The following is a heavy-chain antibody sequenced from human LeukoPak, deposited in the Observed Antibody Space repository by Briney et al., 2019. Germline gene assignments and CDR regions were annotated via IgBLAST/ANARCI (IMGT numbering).Heavy chain of an antibody. D-gene: IGHD6-13*01. J-gene: IGHJ4*02. Sequence: GGSLRLSCAASGFTFSNYGMSWVRQAPGKGLEWVSVISGSGANTYYADSVKGRFTISRDNSKNTLYLQVNSLRAEDTAVYYCAKVGTGIAAAGSPYYFDYWGQGTLVTVSS. CDR2: ISGSGANT. CDR1: GFTFSNYG. V-gene: IGHV3-23*01. CDR3: AKVGTGIAAAGSPYYFDY.